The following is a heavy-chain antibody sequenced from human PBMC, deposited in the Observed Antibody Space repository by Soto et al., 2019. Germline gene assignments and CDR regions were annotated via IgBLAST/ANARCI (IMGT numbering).Heavy chain of an antibody. V-gene: IGHV4-39*01. CDR1: GGSISSGGYY. D-gene: IGHD1-26*01. CDR3: ARLTSGYFDY. J-gene: IGHJ4*02. Sequence: QLQLQESGPGLVKPSETLSLTCTVSGGSISSGGYYWGWIRQPPGKGLEWIGSFYYSGSTNYNPSLKSRVATSVDTCKNQFSLKLTSVTAADTAVYFCARLTSGYFDYWGQGTLVTVSS. CDR2: FYYSGST.